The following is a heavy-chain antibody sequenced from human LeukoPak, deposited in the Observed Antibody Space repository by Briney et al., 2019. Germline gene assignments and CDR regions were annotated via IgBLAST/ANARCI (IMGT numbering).Heavy chain of an antibody. V-gene: IGHV4-61*01. CDR3: ARGRGLGIVGAATYYFDY. CDR1: GGSVSSGSYY. J-gene: IGHJ4*02. CDR2: IYYSGST. Sequence: SGTLSLTCTVSGGSVSSGSYYWSWIRQPPGKGLEWIGYIYYSGSTNYNPSLKSRVTISVDTSKNQFSLKLSSVTAADTAVYYCARGRGLGIVGAATYYFDYWGQGTLVSVSS. D-gene: IGHD1-26*01.